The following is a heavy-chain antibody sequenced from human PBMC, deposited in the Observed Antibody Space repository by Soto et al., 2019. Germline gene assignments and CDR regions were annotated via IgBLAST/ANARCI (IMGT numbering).Heavy chain of an antibody. CDR3: AQDLRYSGGSDYYHYGMDV. CDR2: ITWDGHKT. Sequence: GESLKISCAASGFTFDDFAMHWVRQVPGKGLEWVSLITWDGHKTYYADSVKGRFTISRDNNKNSLFLQMTSLTSEDTALYYCAQDLRYSGGSDYYHYGMDVWGQGTTVTVSS. D-gene: IGHD1-26*01. J-gene: IGHJ6*02. CDR1: GFTFDDFA. V-gene: IGHV3-43*01.